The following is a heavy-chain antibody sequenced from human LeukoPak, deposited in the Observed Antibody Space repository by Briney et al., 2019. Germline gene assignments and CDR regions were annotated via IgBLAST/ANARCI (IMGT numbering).Heavy chain of an antibody. CDR3: ARFVRAADAFDI. CDR1: GYTFTGYY. J-gene: IGHJ3*02. D-gene: IGHD6-25*01. CDR2: INANSGGT. V-gene: IGHV1-2*02. Sequence: ASVKVSCKASGYTFTGYYMHWVRQAPGQGLEWMGSINANSGGTNYAQKFQDRVTMTMDTSISTAYMELSRLRSDDTAVYYCARFVRAADAFDIWGQGTMVTVSS.